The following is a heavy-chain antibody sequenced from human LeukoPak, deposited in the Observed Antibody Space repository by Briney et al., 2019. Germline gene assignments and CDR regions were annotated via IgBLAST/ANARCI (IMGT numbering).Heavy chain of an antibody. V-gene: IGHV3-30-3*01. D-gene: IGHD5-24*01. CDR1: GFTFSSYA. Sequence: PGGSLRLSCAASGFTFSSYAMHWVRQAPGKGLEWVAVISYDESNKYYADSVKGRFTISRDNSKNTLYLQMNSLRAEDTAVYYCARARVEMATSLDYWGQGTLVTVSS. CDR3: ARARVEMATSLDY. CDR2: ISYDESNK. J-gene: IGHJ4*02.